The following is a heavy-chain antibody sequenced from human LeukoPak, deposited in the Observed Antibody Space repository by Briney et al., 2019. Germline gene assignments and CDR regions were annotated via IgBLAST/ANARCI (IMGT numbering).Heavy chain of an antibody. J-gene: IGHJ4*02. V-gene: IGHV1-2*02. CDR2: INPNSGGT. CDR1: VYTFTFYY. D-gene: IGHD6-19*01. Sequence: ASVTVSFTASVYTFTFYYMHWVRQAPGQGLEWMGWINPNSGGTNYAQKFQGRVTMTRDTSISTAYMELSRLRSDDTAVYYCARAPHSSGWYKKGYFDYWGQGTLVTVSS. CDR3: ARAPHSSGWYKKGYFDY.